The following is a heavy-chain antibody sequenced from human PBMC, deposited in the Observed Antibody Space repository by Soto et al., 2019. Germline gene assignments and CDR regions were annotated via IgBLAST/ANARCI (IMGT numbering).Heavy chain of an antibody. J-gene: IGHJ5*02. Sequence: ASVKVSCKASGYTFTSYGISWVRQAPGQGLEWMGWISAYNGNTNYAQKLQGRVTMTTDTSTSTAYMELRSLRSDDTAVYYCARDWSSSWATVYWFAPWGQGTLVTVSS. CDR1: GYTFTSYG. CDR3: ARDWSSSWATVYWFAP. V-gene: IGHV1-18*01. D-gene: IGHD6-13*01. CDR2: ISAYNGNT.